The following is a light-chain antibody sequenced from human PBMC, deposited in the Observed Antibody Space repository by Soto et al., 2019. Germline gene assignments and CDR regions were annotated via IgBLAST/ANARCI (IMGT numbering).Light chain of an antibody. J-gene: IGLJ2*01. CDR1: SSNIGSNT. V-gene: IGLV1-44*01. CDR3: AAWDDSLNGVV. CDR2: SNN. Sequence: QSVLTQPPSASGTPGHRVAISYSGSSSNIGSNTVNWYQQIPGTAPKLLIQSNNQLPSGVPGRFSGSKSGTSASLAISGLQSDDEADYYCAAWDDSLNGVVFGGGTKLTVL.